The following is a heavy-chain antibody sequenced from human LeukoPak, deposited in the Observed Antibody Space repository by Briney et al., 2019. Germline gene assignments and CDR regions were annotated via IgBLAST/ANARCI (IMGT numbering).Heavy chain of an antibody. V-gene: IGHV3-23*01. Sequence: GGSLRLSCAASGFTFSSYAMSWVRQAPGKGLEWVSAISGSGGSTYYADSVKGRFTISRDNSKNTLYLQMNSLRVEDAAVYYCARGVVVTLGTYYFDYWGQGTLVTVSS. CDR2: ISGSGGST. CDR3: ARGVVVTLGTYYFDY. J-gene: IGHJ4*02. D-gene: IGHD2-21*02. CDR1: GFTFSSYA.